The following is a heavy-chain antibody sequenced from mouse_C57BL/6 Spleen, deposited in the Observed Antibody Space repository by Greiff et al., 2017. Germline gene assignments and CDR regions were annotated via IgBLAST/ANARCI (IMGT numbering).Heavy chain of an antibody. V-gene: IGHV1-72*01. CDR2: IDPNSGGT. CDR3: ARSGEITTVVADRPFNAMDY. D-gene: IGHD1-1*01. J-gene: IGHJ4*01. Sequence: QVQLKQPGAELVKPGASVKLSCKASGYTFTSYWMHWVKQRPGRGLEWIGRIDPNSGGTKYNEKFKSKATLTVDKPSSTAYMQLSSLTSEDSAVYYCARSGEITTVVADRPFNAMDYWGQGTSVTVSS. CDR1: GYTFTSYW.